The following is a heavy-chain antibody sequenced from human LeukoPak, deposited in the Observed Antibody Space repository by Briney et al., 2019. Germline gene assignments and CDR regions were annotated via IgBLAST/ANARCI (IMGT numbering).Heavy chain of an antibody. Sequence: PGGSLRLSCAASGFSVSSNYMSWVRQAPGKGLEWVSLIYSGGSTNYADSVKGRFTISRDSSKNTLFLQMNSLRAEDTAVYYCASTAYDSSGYYVYWGQGTLVTVSS. J-gene: IGHJ4*02. D-gene: IGHD3-22*01. CDR3: ASTAYDSSGYYVY. CDR2: IYSGGST. CDR1: GFSVSSNY. V-gene: IGHV3-66*01.